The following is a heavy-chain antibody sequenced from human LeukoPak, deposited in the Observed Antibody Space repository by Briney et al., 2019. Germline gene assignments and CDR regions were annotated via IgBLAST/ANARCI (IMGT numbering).Heavy chain of an antibody. Sequence: GGSLRLSCAASGFTFSNAWMNWVRQAPGKGLEWVANIKQDGSEKNYVDSVKGRFTISRDNAKNSLYLQIESLRDEDTAVYYCVTMGRWGQGTLVTVSS. J-gene: IGHJ4*02. CDR2: IKQDGSEK. CDR1: GFTFSNAW. CDR3: VTMGR. V-gene: IGHV3-7*01.